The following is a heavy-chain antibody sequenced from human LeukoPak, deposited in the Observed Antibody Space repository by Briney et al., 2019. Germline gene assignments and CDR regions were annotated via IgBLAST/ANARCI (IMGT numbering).Heavy chain of an antibody. D-gene: IGHD3-16*01. V-gene: IGHV1-18*01. CDR1: GYTFMSHG. CDR3: ARATGTWGHDGFDI. CDR2: ISGSSSNT. Sequence: ASVKVSCKAYGYTFMSHGISWVRQAPGQGLQWMGWISGSSSNTNYAQRLQGRVTMTTDTSTTTAYMELRSLRSDDTAVYYCARATGTWGHDGFDIWGQGTMVTVSS. J-gene: IGHJ3*02.